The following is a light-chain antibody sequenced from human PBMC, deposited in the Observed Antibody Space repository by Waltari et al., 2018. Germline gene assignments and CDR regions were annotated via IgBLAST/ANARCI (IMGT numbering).Light chain of an antibody. J-gene: IGKJ4*01. CDR2: KAS. Sequence: DIQMTQYPSTLTASVGDRVTITCRASQSISSWLAWHQQKAGKAPKLLIYKASNLESGVPSRFSGSGSGTKFTLPISSMQPDDVATYFCQQYDSYPLTFGGGTKVQIK. CDR1: QSISSW. V-gene: IGKV1-5*03. CDR3: QQYDSYPLT.